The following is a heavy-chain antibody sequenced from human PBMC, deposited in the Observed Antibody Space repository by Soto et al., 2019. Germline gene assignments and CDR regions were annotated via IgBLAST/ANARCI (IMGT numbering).Heavy chain of an antibody. Sequence: ASETLSLTCAVSGGSISSSNWWSWVRQPPGKGLEWIGEIYHSGSTNYNPSLKSRVTISVDKSKNQFSLKLSSVTAADTAVYYCARGWRDPNRWWFDPWGQGTLVTVSS. V-gene: IGHV4-4*02. J-gene: IGHJ5*02. CDR2: IYHSGST. CDR1: GGSISSSNW. D-gene: IGHD6-13*01. CDR3: ARGWRDPNRWWFDP.